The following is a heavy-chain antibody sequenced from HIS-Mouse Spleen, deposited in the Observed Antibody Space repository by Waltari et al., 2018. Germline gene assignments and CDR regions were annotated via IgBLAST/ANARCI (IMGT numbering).Heavy chain of an antibody. CDR2: ISYDGSNK. Sequence: QVQLVESGGGVVQPGRCLSLSCSASGFTFSRYAMHWVRQAPGKGLEWVAVISYDGSNKYYADSVKGRFTISRDNSKNTLYLQMNSLRAEDTAVYYCARAGTLHIVATTFDYWGQGTLVTVSS. V-gene: IGHV3-30*04. J-gene: IGHJ4*02. D-gene: IGHD5-12*01. CDR3: ARAGTLHIVATTFDY. CDR1: GFTFSRYA.